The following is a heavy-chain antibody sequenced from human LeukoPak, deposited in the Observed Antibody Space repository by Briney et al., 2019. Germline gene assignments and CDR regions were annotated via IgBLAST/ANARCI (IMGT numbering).Heavy chain of an antibody. J-gene: IGHJ6*03. D-gene: IGHD2-15*01. CDR2: IRYDGSNK. CDR1: GFTFSSYG. CDR3: AKEAWVVVAASLWYYYYMDV. Sequence: TGGSLRLSCAASGFTFSSYGMHWVRQAPGKGLEWVAFIRYDGSNKYYADSVKGRFTISRDNSKNTLYLQMNSLRAEDTAVYYCAKEAWVVVAASLWYYYYMDVWGKGTTVTISS. V-gene: IGHV3-30*02.